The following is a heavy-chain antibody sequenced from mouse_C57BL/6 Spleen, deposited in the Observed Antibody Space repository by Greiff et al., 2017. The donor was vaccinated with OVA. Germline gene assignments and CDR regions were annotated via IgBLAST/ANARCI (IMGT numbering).Heavy chain of an antibody. CDR1: GFTFSDYY. CDR2: INYDGSST. Sequence: EVKVVESEGGLVQPGSSMKLSCTASGFTFSDYYMAWVRQVPEKGLEWVANINYDGSSTYYLDSLKSRFIISRDNAKNILYLQMSSLKSEDTATYYCARDVGSSWDYWGQGTTLTVSS. CDR3: ARDVGSSWDY. D-gene: IGHD1-1*01. J-gene: IGHJ2*01. V-gene: IGHV5-16*01.